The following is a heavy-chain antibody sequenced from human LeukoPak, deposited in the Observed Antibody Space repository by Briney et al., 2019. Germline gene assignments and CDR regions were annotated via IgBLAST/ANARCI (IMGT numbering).Heavy chain of an antibody. CDR1: GFTFSSYG. CDR2: ISYDGSNK. CDR3: AKDSPQNRAVVVPAGIDY. J-gene: IGHJ4*02. D-gene: IGHD2-2*01. V-gene: IGHV3-30*18. Sequence: PGRSLRLSCAASGFTFSSYGMHWVRQAPGKGLEWVAVISYDGSNKYYADSVKGRFTISRDNSKNTLYLQMNSLRAEDTAVYYCAKDSPQNRAVVVPAGIDYWGQGTLVTVSS.